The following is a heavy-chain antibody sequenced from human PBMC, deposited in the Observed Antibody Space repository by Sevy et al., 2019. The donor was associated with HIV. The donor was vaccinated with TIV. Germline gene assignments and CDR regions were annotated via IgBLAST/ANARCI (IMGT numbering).Heavy chain of an antibody. V-gene: IGHV3-21*06. CDR2: ISGISNYI. CDR3: ARTGCSITSCLTADAFDI. Sequence: GGSLRLSCAASGFTFSSYSMNWVRQAPGKGLEWVSSISGISNYIYYADLVKGRFTISRDNAKSSLYLQMNSLRAEDTAVYYCARTGCSITSCLTADAFDIWGQGTLVTVSS. CDR1: GFTFSSYS. J-gene: IGHJ3*02. D-gene: IGHD2-2*01.